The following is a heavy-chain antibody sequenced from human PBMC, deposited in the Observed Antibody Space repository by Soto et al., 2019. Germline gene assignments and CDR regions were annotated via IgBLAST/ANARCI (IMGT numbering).Heavy chain of an antibody. Sequence: GGSLRLSCAASGFTFTNYAMSWVRQAPGKGLEWVSSISDSGDSTYYPDSVKGRFTIFRDNSKNTVELQMHSLTVEDTAMYYCAYGPFHWGQGTLVTVSS. CDR1: GFTFTNYA. J-gene: IGHJ4*02. CDR3: AYGPFH. CDR2: ISDSGDST. V-gene: IGHV3-23*01. D-gene: IGHD3-10*01.